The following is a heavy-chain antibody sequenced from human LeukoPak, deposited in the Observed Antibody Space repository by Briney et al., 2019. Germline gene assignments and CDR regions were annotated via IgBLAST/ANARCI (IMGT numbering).Heavy chain of an antibody. J-gene: IGHJ6*02. CDR3: ARQGLKYYYGMDV. Sequence: SETLTLTCNVSGGAISSYYWSWIRQPPGKGLEWIGYIYYSGSTNYNPSFKSRVTISVDTSKNQFPLKLSSVTAADTAVYYCARQGLKYYYGMDVWGQGTTVTVSS. CDR1: GGAISSYY. CDR2: IYYSGST. V-gene: IGHV4-59*08. D-gene: IGHD3/OR15-3a*01.